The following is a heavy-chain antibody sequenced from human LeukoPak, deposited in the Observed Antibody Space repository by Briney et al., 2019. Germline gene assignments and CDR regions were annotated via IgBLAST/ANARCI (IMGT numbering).Heavy chain of an antibody. V-gene: IGHV5-51*01. Sequence: GESLQISCKGSGYSFTSYWIGWVRQMPGKGLEWMGIIYPGDSDTRYSPSFQGQVTISADKSISTAYLQWSSLKASDTAMYYCARLLRNSGYDLRSPHFDYWGQGTLVTVSS. J-gene: IGHJ4*02. CDR1: GYSFTSYW. D-gene: IGHD5-12*01. CDR2: IYPGDSDT. CDR3: ARLLRNSGYDLRSPHFDY.